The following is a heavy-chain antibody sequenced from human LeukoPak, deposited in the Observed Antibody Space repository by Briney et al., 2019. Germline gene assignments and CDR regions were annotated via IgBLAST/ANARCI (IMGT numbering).Heavy chain of an antibody. CDR1: GFTFSSYE. J-gene: IGHJ3*02. V-gene: IGHV3-48*03. CDR2: TSSSGSTI. Sequence: GGSLRLSCAASGFTFSSYEMNWVRQAPGKGLEWVSYTSSSGSTIYYADSVKGRFTISRDNAKNSLYLQMNSLRAEDTAVYYCARAYLSYAMVRTDAFDIWGQGTMVTVSS. CDR3: ARAYLSYAMVRTDAFDI. D-gene: IGHD3-10*01.